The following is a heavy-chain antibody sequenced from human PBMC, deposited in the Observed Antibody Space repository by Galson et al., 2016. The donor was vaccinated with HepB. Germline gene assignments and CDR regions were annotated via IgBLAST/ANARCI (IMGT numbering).Heavy chain of an antibody. D-gene: IGHD1-14*01. V-gene: IGHV1-46*01. CDR2: INPSGGST. Sequence: SVKVSCKASGYTFTNYYVHWARQVAGQGLEWMGMINPSGGSTSYAQQFQGRVTMTRDTSTSTVYMELSSLRSEDTAVYYCARDMKKYNIAWYCFDPWCQGTRVTVSS. CDR1: GYTFTNYY. CDR3: ARDMKKYNIAWYCFDP. J-gene: IGHJ5*01.